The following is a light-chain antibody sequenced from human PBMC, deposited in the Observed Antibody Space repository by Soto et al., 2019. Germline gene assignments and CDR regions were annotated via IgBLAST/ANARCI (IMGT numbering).Light chain of an antibody. CDR2: LGS. J-gene: IGKJ4*01. V-gene: IGKV2-28*01. Sequence: DIVMTQSPLSLPVTPGEPASISCRSSQSLLHSNGYNYLDWYLQKPGQSPQLLIYLGSNRASGVPDRFSGSGSGTDFTLKIRRVEAEDVGVYYCMQALQTPCTFGGGTKVEIK. CDR1: QSLLHSNGYNY. CDR3: MQALQTPCT.